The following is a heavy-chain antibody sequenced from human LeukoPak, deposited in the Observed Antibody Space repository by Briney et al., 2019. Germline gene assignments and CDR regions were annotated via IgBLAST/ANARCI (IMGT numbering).Heavy chain of an antibody. J-gene: IGHJ4*02. V-gene: IGHV1-69*04. CDR1: GGTSNSHA. CDR2: IISNLGTT. Sequence: SVKVSCKASGGTSNSHAISWVRQAPGQGLEWMGRIISNLGTTNRAQKFQDRVTLTADKSTNTAYMELTSLTSDDTAIYYCAATNDGGGYQWGDFFDYWGQGTLVTVSS. D-gene: IGHD3-22*01. CDR3: AATNDGGGYQWGDFFDY.